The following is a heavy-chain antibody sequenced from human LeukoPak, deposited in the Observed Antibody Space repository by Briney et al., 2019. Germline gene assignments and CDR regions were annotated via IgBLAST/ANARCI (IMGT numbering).Heavy chain of an antibody. CDR1: GDSISSSSHY. CDR2: IYYRGST. J-gene: IGHJ5*02. CDR3: ARRAGSQVYNWFDP. V-gene: IGHV4-39*01. Sequence: PSETLSLTCTVSGDSISSSSHYWGWIRQPPGKGLEWIGSIYYRGSTYYNPSLKSRVTISLDTSKNQFSLKLSSVTAADTAVYYCARRAGSQVYNWFDPWGQGTLVTVSS. D-gene: IGHD6-19*01.